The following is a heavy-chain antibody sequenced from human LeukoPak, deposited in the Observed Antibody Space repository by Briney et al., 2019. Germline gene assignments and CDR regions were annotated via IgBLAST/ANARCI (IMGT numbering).Heavy chain of an antibody. D-gene: IGHD4-17*01. Sequence: PGESLKISCKAPGFSFTFTKNWIGWVRQVPGKGLECMGIIYPVDSDIRYNPSFQGQVTISVDKSISTTYLQWSSLKASDTAIYYCARHLATVTASRQYYYYGMDVWGQGTTVTVSS. J-gene: IGHJ6*02. CDR1: GFSFTFTKNW. CDR2: IYPVDSDI. V-gene: IGHV5-51*01. CDR3: ARHLATVTASRQYYYYGMDV.